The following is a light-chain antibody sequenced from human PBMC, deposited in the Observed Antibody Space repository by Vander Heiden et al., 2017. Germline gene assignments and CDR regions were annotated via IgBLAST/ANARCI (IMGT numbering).Light chain of an antibody. CDR1: QGIGSW. CDR3: RQTGHFPQT. CDR2: PTS. Sequence: IQMTQSPSSVSASVGDRVTITCRASQGIGSWLAWYQQKAGKAPKLLIYPTSTLQGGVPSRFSDSETGTDFTLTISTLQPEDFATYFCRQTGHFPQTFGGGTKVEIK. J-gene: IGKJ4*01. V-gene: IGKV1-12*01.